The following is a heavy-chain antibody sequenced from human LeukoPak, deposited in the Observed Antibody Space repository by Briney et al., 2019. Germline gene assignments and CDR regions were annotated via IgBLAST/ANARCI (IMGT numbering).Heavy chain of an antibody. V-gene: IGHV4-31*03. CDR1: GGSISSGGYY. CDR3: ASLVVPALYCYGMDV. Sequence: SETLSLTCTVSGGSISSGGYYWSWIRQHPGKGLEWIGYIYYSGSTYYNPSLKSRVTISVDTSKNQFSLKLSSVTAADTAVYYCASLVVPALYCYGMDVWGQGTTVTVSS. CDR2: IYYSGST. J-gene: IGHJ6*02. D-gene: IGHD2-2*01.